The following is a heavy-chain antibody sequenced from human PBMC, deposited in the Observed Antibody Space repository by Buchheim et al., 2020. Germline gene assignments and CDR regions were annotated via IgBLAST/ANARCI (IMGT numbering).Heavy chain of an antibody. J-gene: IGHJ4*02. Sequence: EVQLVQSGAEVKKPGESLRISCKGSGYSFTSYWISWVRQMPGKGLEWMGRIDPSDSYTNYSPSFQGHVTISADKSISTAYLQWSRLKASDTAMYYCARHMGGGANGLSGYNWNPLNDYFDYWGQGTL. CDR1: GYSFTSYW. CDR2: IDPSDSYT. V-gene: IGHV5-10-1*03. D-gene: IGHD1-20*01. CDR3: ARHMGGGANGLSGYNWNPLNDYFDY.